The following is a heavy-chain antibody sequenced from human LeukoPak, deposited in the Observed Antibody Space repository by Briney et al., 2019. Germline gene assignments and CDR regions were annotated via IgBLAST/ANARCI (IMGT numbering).Heavy chain of an antibody. Sequence: GASVKVSCKASGGTFSSYAISWVRQAPGQRLEWMGWINAGNGNTKYSQKFQGRVTITRDTSASTAYMELSSLRSEDTAVYYCARSITMIVVVPLYWGQGTLVTVSS. CDR1: GGTFSSYA. CDR3: ARSITMIVVVPLY. CDR2: INAGNGNT. D-gene: IGHD3-22*01. J-gene: IGHJ4*02. V-gene: IGHV1-3*01.